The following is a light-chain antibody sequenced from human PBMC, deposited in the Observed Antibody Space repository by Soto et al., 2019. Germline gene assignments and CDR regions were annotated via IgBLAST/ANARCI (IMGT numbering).Light chain of an antibody. J-gene: IGKJ1*01. Sequence: DIQMTQSPSTLSASVGDRVTITCRASQSISSWLAWYHQKPGKAPKLLSYQASSLESGVPSRFSGSGSGTEFTLTISSLQPEDFATFYCQQYNINSETFGQGTKVEIK. CDR1: QSISSW. CDR2: QAS. V-gene: IGKV1-5*03. CDR3: QQYNINSET.